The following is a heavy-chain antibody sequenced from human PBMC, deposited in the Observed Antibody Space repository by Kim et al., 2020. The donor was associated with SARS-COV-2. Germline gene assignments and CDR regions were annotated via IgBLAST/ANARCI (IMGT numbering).Heavy chain of an antibody. J-gene: IGHJ3*02. Sequence: NYSPSFQGHVTISADKSISTAYLQWSSLKASDTAMYYCARHGQFSDAFDIWGQGTMVTVSS. CDR3: ARHGQFSDAFDI. V-gene: IGHV5-10-1*01. D-gene: IGHD2-8*01.